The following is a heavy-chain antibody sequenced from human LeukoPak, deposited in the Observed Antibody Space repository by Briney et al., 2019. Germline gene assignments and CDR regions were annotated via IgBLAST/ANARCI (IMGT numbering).Heavy chain of an antibody. CDR2: INPNSGGT. Sequence: ASVKVSCKASGYTFTGYYMHWVRQAPGQGLEWMGWINPNSGGTNYAQKFQGRVTMTRDTSISTAYMELSRLRSDDTAVYYCTRGRGSTSSNFDYWGLGTLVTVSS. CDR1: GYTFTGYY. CDR3: TRGRGSTSSNFDY. D-gene: IGHD2-2*01. J-gene: IGHJ4*02. V-gene: IGHV1-2*02.